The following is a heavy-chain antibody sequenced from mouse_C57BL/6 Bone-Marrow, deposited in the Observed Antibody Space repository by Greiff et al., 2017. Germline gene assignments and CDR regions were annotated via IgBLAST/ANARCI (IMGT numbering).Heavy chain of an antibody. V-gene: IGHV1-50*01. Sequence: QVQLQQPGAELVKPGASVKLSCKASGYTFTSYWMQWVKQRPGQGLEWIGEIDPADSYTNYNQKFKGKATLTVDTSSSTAYMQLSSLTSEDSAVYYGARDDGARLRGGWFAYWGQGTLVTVSA. D-gene: IGHD3-2*02. J-gene: IGHJ3*01. CDR2: IDPADSYT. CDR3: ARDDGARLRGGWFAY. CDR1: GYTFTSYW.